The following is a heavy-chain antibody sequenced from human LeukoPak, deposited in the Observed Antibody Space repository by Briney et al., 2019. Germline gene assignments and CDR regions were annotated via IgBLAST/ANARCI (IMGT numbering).Heavy chain of an antibody. CDR1: GFTFSSHG. D-gene: IGHD3-10*01. CDR2: IWYDGSNK. J-gene: IGHJ4*02. Sequence: GGSLRLSCTASGFTFSSHGMHWVRQSPGKGLEWVAVIWYDGSNKYYADSVKGRFTISRDNSKNTLYLQMNSLRVEDTAVYYCARVRLDSGTYSLYYWGQGTLVTVSS. CDR3: ARVRLDSGTYSLYY. V-gene: IGHV3-33*01.